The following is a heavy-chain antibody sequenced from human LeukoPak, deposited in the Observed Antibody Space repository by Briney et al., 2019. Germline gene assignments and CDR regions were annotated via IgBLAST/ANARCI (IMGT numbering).Heavy chain of an antibody. V-gene: IGHV4-30-2*01. CDR1: GGSISSGGYY. CDR2: IYHSGST. J-gene: IGHJ4*02. CDR3: ARVPYCSSTSCYPDYYFDY. Sequence: PSQTLSLTCTVSGGSISSGGYYWSWIRQPPGKGLEWIGYIYHSGSTYYNPSLKSRVTISVDRSKNQFSLKLSSVTAADTAVYYCARVPYCSSTSCYPDYYFDYWGQGTLVTVSS. D-gene: IGHD2-2*01.